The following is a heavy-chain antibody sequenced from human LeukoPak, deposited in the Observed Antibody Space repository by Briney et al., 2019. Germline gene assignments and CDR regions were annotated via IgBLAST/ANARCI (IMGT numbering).Heavy chain of an antibody. D-gene: IGHD2-2*01. V-gene: IGHV4-38-2*01. CDR2: IYLSATT. CDR3: ARRGPKDIVVVPAAPWAFDS. CDR1: GYSISNGYY. J-gene: IGHJ3*02. Sequence: SQTLSLTCAFAGYSISNGYYWGWIRQRPGKGREWSVIIYLSATTYYNPSPKRRVIISVDSSNNQFSMQTSFVSAGHTAVYYCARRGPKDIVVVPAAPWAFDSWGQGTMVTVSS.